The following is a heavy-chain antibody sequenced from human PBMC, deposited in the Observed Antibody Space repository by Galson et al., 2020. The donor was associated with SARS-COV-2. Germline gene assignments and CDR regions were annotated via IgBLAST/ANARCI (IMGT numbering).Heavy chain of an antibody. V-gene: IGHV4-31*03. Sequence: SETLSLTCTVSSGSISSGGYYWSWLRQHPGKGLEWIGYIYYSGSTYYNPSLKSRVTISVDTSKNQFSLKLSSVTAADTAVYYCVSGWVPYYFDYWGQGTLVTVSS. D-gene: IGHD6-19*01. CDR3: VSGWVPYYFDY. CDR2: IYYSGST. J-gene: IGHJ4*02. CDR1: SGSISSGGYY.